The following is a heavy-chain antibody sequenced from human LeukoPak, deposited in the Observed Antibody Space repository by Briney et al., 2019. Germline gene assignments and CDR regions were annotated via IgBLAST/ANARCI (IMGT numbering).Heavy chain of an antibody. CDR1: GFTFSSYG. CDR2: ISYDGSNK. Sequence: GGSLRLSCAASGFTFSSYGMHWVRQAPGKGLEWVAVISYDGSNKYYADSVKGRFTISRDNSKNTLYVQMNSLRTEDTAVYYCARFPGISAAGYFDYWGQGTLVTVSS. J-gene: IGHJ4*02. CDR3: ARFPGISAAGYFDY. D-gene: IGHD6-13*01. V-gene: IGHV3-30*03.